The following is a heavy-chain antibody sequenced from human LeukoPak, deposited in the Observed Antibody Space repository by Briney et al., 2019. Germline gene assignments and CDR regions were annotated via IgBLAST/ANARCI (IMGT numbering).Heavy chain of an antibody. CDR1: GLPIADFA. V-gene: IGHV3-43*02. CDR2: ISGDGVST. J-gene: IGHJ4*02. CDR3: AKESGKFDY. Sequence: GGSLRLSCAASGLPIADFAMHWVRQAPGKGLEWVSLISGDGVSTFYADSVKGRFSISRDNSKNSLYLEMNSLRTEDAAMYYCAKESGKFDYWGQGTLVAVSS.